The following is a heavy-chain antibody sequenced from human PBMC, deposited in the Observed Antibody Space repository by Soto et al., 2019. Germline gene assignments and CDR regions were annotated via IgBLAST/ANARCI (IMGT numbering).Heavy chain of an antibody. CDR3: AAVGVFWSGYSVYYYYGMDV. D-gene: IGHD3-3*01. CDR2: IVVGSGNT. V-gene: IGHV1-58*01. J-gene: IGHJ6*02. Sequence: APGKVSWKASGITFTSSSLPWGGPAPGQSLEGIGWIVVGSGNTNYAQKFQERVTITRDMSTSTAYMELSSLRSEDTAVYYCAAVGVFWSGYSVYYYYGMDVWGQGTTVTVSS. CDR1: GITFTSSS.